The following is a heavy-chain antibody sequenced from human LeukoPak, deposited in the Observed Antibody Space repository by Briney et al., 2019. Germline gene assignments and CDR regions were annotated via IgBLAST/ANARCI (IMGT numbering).Heavy chain of an antibody. V-gene: IGHV3-23*01. CDR2: ISGSGGST. J-gene: IGHJ4*02. D-gene: IGHD4-11*01. Sequence: GGSLRLSCAASGFTFSSYAMSWVRQAPGKGLEWVSAISGSGGSTYYADSVKGRFTISRDNSKNTLYLQMNSLGAEDTAVYYCAKNQMGTTVTDFDYWGQGTLVTVSS. CDR1: GFTFSSYA. CDR3: AKNQMGTTVTDFDY.